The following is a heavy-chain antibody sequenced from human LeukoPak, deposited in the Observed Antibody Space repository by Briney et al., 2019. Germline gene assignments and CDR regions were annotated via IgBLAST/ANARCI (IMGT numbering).Heavy chain of an antibody. D-gene: IGHD6-13*01. CDR2: IIPIFGTA. V-gene: IGHV1-69*13. Sequence: SVNLSRKSSGGTFSIYAISWVREAPGQGLEWMGGIIPIFGTANYAQKFQVRVTITADESTSTAYMELSSLRSEDTAVYYCARVPSSSVEDIYYYGMDVWGKGTPVTVSS. J-gene: IGHJ6*04. CDR1: GGTFSIYA. CDR3: ARVPSSSVEDIYYYGMDV.